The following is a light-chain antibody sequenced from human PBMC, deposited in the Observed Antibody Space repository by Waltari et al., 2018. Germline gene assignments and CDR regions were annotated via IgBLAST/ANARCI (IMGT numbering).Light chain of an antibody. CDR1: QSVLYSSDNRNY. V-gene: IGKV4-1*01. CDR3: QQYYITPLS. J-gene: IGKJ4*01. CDR2: WAS. Sequence: DIVMTQSPDSLAVSLGERATINCKSSQSVLYSSDNRNYLAGYQQKPGQPPNLLIYWASTRESGVPYRFSGSGSGTDFTLTISSLQAEDVAVYYCQQYYITPLSFGGGTKVEIK.